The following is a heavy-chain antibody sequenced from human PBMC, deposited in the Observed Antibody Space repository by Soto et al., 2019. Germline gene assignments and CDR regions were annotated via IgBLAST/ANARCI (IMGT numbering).Heavy chain of an antibody. D-gene: IGHD4-17*01. CDR2: ISYSGST. CDR3: ARGLFGEPVTTGHAFDI. V-gene: IGHV4-59*01. J-gene: IGHJ3*02. CDR1: GGSISSYY. Sequence: SETLSLTCTVSGGSISSYYWSWIRQPPGKGLEWIGYISYSGSTNYNPSLKSRVTISVDMSKNQFSLKLSSVTAADTAVYYCARGLFGEPVTTGHAFDIWGQGTMVTVSS.